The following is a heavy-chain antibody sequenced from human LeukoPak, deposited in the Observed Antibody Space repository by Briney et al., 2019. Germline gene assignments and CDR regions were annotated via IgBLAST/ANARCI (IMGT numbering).Heavy chain of an antibody. V-gene: IGHV4-59*08. CDR1: GGSISSYY. Sequence: SETLSLTCTVSGGSISSYYWSWIRQPPGKGLVWIGYIYYSGSTNYNPSLKSRVSISVDTSKNQFSLRVTSVTAADTAVYYCVRLRKQYLASTDYWGQGTLVAVSS. CDR2: IYYSGST. CDR3: VRLRKQYLASTDY. J-gene: IGHJ4*01. D-gene: IGHD1/OR15-1a*01.